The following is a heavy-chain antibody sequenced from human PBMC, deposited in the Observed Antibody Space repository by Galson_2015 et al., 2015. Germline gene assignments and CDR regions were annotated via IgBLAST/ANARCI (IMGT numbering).Heavy chain of an antibody. Sequence: SETLSLTCSVSGVSITNSYWSWIRQPPGKGLEWIGYIYSSGTTNYNPSLKSRVTISVDTSKSQLSLNLRSVTAADTAMYYCARDAGFGPGSGDCWGQGTLVSVSS. D-gene: IGHD3-3*01. J-gene: IGHJ4*02. CDR3: ARDAGFGPGSGDC. V-gene: IGHV4-59*01. CDR1: GVSITNSY. CDR2: IYSSGTT.